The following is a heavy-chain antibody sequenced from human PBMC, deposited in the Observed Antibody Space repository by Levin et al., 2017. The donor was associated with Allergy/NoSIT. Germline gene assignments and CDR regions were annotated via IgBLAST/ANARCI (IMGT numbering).Heavy chain of an antibody. J-gene: IGHJ4*02. CDR1: GGSISSSNW. V-gene: IGHV4-4*02. CDR2: IYHSGST. D-gene: IGHD2-15*01. CDR3: ARVPIYCSGGSCLDY. Sequence: SCAVSGGSISSSNWWSWVRQPPGKGLEWIGEIYHSGSTNYNPSLKSRVTISVDKSKNQFSLKLSSVTAADTAVYYCARVPIYCSGGSCLDYWGQGTLVTVSS.